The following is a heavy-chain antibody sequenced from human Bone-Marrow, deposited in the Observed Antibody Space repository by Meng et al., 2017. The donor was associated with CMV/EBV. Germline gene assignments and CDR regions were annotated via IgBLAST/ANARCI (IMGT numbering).Heavy chain of an antibody. J-gene: IGHJ6*02. CDR2: IYSGGST. D-gene: IGHD3-10*01. Sequence: GESLKISCAASGFTVSSNYMSWVRQAPGKGLEWVSVIYSGGSTYYADSVKGRFTISRDNSKNTLYLQMNSLRAEDTAVYYCARDWGRGVRYYYGMDVWGQGTTVTVSS. CDR3: ARDWGRGVRYYYGMDV. V-gene: IGHV3-53*01. CDR1: GFTVSSNY.